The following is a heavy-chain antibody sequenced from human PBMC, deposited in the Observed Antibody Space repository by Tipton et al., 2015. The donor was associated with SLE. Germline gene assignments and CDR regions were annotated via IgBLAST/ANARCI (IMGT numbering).Heavy chain of an antibody. CDR1: GFTFSTYA. CDR2: ISYDGNNK. V-gene: IGHV3-30*04. Sequence: SLRLSCAASGFTFSTYAMHWVRQAPGKGLEWVALISYDGNNKYYADSVKGRFTISRDNSKNSLYLQMNSLRVEDTAVYFCARDDYASGITWGQGTLVTVSS. J-gene: IGHJ5*02. D-gene: IGHD3-10*01. CDR3: ARDDYASGIT.